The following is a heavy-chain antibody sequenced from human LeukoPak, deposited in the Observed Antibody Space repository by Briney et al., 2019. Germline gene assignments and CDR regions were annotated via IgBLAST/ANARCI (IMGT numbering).Heavy chain of an antibody. CDR3: ARELNRDCSSTSCYVGYYYYGMDV. Sequence: GGSLRLSCAASGFTFSSYGMHWVRQAPGKGLEWVAVIWYDGSNKYYADSVKGRFTISRDNSKNTLYPQMNSPRAEDTAVYYCARELNRDCSSTSCYVGYYYYGMDVWGQGTTVTVSS. J-gene: IGHJ6*02. V-gene: IGHV3-33*01. CDR2: IWYDGSNK. D-gene: IGHD2-2*01. CDR1: GFTFSSYG.